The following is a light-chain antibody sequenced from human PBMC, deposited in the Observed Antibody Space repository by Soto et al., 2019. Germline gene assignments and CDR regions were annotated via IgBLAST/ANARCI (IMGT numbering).Light chain of an antibody. Sequence: QSALTQPASVSGSPGQSITISCTGTSSDVVNDLLVSWYQQQPGKAPKLMIYEGTKRPAGVSDRFSGSKSGNTASLTISGLQAEDEADYFCASWDDSQNVVLFGGGTKLTVL. CDR2: EGT. CDR1: SSDVVNDLL. V-gene: IGLV2-23*01. CDR3: ASWDDSQNVVL. J-gene: IGLJ2*01.